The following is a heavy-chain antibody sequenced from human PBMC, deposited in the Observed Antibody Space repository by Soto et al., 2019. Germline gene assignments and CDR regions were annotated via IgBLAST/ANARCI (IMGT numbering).Heavy chain of an antibody. Sequence: EVQLVQSGAEVKKPGESLKISCKGSGYSFTSYWIGWVRQMPGKGLEWMGIIYPGDSDTRYSPSFQGQVTISADKSISTAYLQWSSLKASDTAMYYCARSKFYYGSGSLGIDYWGQGTLVTVSS. J-gene: IGHJ4*02. CDR2: IYPGDSDT. D-gene: IGHD3-10*01. CDR3: ARSKFYYGSGSLGIDY. V-gene: IGHV5-51*01. CDR1: GYSFTSYW.